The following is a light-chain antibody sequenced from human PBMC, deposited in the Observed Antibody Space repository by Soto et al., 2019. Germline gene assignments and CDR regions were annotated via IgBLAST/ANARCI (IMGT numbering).Light chain of an antibody. J-gene: IGKJ1*01. CDR2: DAS. V-gene: IGKV3-15*01. CDR3: QQYNNWPRT. Sequence: ETVMTQSPATLSVSPGERATLSCRASQSIRSTLARFQQKPGQAPRLLIYDASKRATGIPARFSGSGSGTEFTLTISSLQSEDFAVYYCQQYNNWPRTFGQGTKVDIK. CDR1: QSIRST.